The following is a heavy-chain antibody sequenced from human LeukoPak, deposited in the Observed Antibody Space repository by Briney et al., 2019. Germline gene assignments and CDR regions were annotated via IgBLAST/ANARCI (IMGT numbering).Heavy chain of an antibody. CDR1: GFTFTTHW. V-gene: IGHV3-21*01. CDR2: ISSSSSYI. D-gene: IGHD2-21*01. Sequence: PGGSLRLSCGASGFTFTTHWIHWVRRAPGKGLEWVSSISSSSSYIYYADSVKGRFTISRDNAKNSLYLQMNSLRAEDTAVYYCARDITIVVGHDAFDIWGQGTMVTVSS. CDR3: ARDITIVVGHDAFDI. J-gene: IGHJ3*02.